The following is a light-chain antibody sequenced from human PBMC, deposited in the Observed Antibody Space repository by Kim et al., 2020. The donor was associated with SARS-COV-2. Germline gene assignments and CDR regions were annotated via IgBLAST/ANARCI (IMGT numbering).Light chain of an antibody. CDR1: NLGDKY. CDR3: QVWDSSSYDLV. Sequence: SYELTQPPSVSVFPGKTASITCSGDNLGDKYVSWYQQKSGQSPVLVIYYDNKRPSGIPERFSGSNSGNTATLTISGTQAVDEADYYCQVWDSSSYDLV. CDR2: YDN. J-gene: IGLJ2*01. V-gene: IGLV3-1*01.